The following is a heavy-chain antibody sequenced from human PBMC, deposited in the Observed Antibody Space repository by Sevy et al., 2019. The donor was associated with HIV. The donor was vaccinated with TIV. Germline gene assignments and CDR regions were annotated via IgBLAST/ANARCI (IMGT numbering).Heavy chain of an antibody. J-gene: IGHJ3*01. Sequence: GGSLRLSCAASGFTFSSYWMSWVRQAPGKGLEWVANIKQDGSKKYYVDSVKGRFTISRDNAKNSLYLQMNSLRAEDTAVYYCARDRRLWFGGHAFDLWGQGTMVTVSS. V-gene: IGHV3-7*01. CDR3: ARDRRLWFGGHAFDL. CDR2: IKQDGSKK. CDR1: GFTFSSYW. D-gene: IGHD3-10*01.